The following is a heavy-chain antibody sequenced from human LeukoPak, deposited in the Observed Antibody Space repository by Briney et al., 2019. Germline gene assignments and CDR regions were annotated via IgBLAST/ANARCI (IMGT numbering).Heavy chain of an antibody. Sequence: GGSLRLSCAASGLTFSTYGMTWVRQAPGKGLEWVSVIYSGGWTNYADSVKGRFTISRDNSKNTLYLQMNSLRAEDTAVYYCANIGNPPNDYWGQGTLVTVSS. J-gene: IGHJ4*02. CDR2: IYSGGWT. D-gene: IGHD2/OR15-2a*01. V-gene: IGHV3-66*01. CDR1: GLTFSTYG. CDR3: ANIGNPPNDY.